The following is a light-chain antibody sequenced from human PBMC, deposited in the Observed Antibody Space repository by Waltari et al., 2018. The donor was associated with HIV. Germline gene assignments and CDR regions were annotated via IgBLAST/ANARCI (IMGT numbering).Light chain of an antibody. CDR2: DAS. Sequence: EIVLTQSPAILSVSPGEPATLSCSASQSVQEFLAWYQRRPGQVPRLVVYDASKRAAGVPDRFSGSGFGTDFTLTSSGLEPEDVACYYCQHRTTWPPTFGGGTRVEIE. CDR3: QHRTTWPPT. V-gene: IGKV3-11*01. J-gene: IGKJ4*01. CDR1: QSVQEF.